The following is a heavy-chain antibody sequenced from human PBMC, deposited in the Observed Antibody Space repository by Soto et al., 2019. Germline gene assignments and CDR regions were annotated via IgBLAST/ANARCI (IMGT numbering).Heavy chain of an antibody. V-gene: IGHV3-23*01. CDR2: ISGSGGIT. CDR3: AKSNPRRYCGGDCYLDY. CDR1: GFTFSSYA. J-gene: IGHJ4*02. D-gene: IGHD2-21*02. Sequence: PGGSRRLSFAASGFTFSSYAMSWVRQAPGRGLEWVSAISGSGGITYYADSVKGRFTISRDNSKNPLYLQMNSLRAEDKAVYYCAKSNPRRYCGGDCYLDYWGPGTPVTVSS.